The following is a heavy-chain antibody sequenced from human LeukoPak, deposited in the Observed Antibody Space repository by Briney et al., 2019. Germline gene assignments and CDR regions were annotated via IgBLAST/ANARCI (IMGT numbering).Heavy chain of an antibody. V-gene: IGHV4-59*01. CDR2: IYYSGST. CDR3: ARDQDYGSGSYSGAFDI. Sequence: SETLSLTCTVSGGSISSYYWSWIRQPPGKGLEWIGYIYYSGSTNYNPSLKSRVTISVGTSKNQFSLKLGSVTAADTAVYYCARDQDYGSGSYSGAFDIWGQGTMVTVS. J-gene: IGHJ3*02. D-gene: IGHD3-10*01. CDR1: GGSISSYY.